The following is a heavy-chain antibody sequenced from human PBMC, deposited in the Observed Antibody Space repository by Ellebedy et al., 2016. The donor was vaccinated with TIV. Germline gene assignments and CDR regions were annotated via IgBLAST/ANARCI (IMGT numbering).Heavy chain of an antibody. J-gene: IGHJ6*02. D-gene: IGHD3-10*01. CDR2: INPNSGGT. Sequence: AASVKVSCKASGYTFTGYYMYWVRQAPGQGLEWMGWINPNSGGTSFAQKFPGRIAMTRDTSISTAGMELSRLRSDDTAVYYCARESLWFGEMGYYGMDVWGQGTTVTVSS. V-gene: IGHV1-2*02. CDR1: GYTFTGYY. CDR3: ARESLWFGEMGYYGMDV.